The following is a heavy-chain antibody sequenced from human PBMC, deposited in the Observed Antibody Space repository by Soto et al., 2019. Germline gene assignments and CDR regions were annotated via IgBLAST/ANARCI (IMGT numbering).Heavy chain of an antibody. Sequence: SETLSLTCAVYGGSFSGYYWSWIRQPPGKGLEWIGEINHSGSTNYNPSLKSRVTISVDTSKNQFSLKLSSVTAADTAVYYCARGKIQLWLMDYYYGMDVWGQGTTVTVSS. J-gene: IGHJ6*02. D-gene: IGHD5-18*01. CDR2: INHSGST. CDR1: GGSFSGYY. V-gene: IGHV4-34*01. CDR3: ARGKIQLWLMDYYYGMDV.